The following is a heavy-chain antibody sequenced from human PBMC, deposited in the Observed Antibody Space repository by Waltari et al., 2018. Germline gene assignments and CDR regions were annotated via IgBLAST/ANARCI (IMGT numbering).Heavy chain of an antibody. Sequence: AQPAQSGAEVNKPGESRKIACQGSCYPFPNYWIGWVRQMHGKGLEWMGIIYPGDSDTTYSPSFEGQVTISADKSISIAYLQWSSLKASDTAMYYCVRQVGTNWFDPWGQGTLVTVSS. V-gene: IGHV5-51*01. CDR1: CYPFPNYW. J-gene: IGHJ5*02. D-gene: IGHD5-12*01. CDR2: IYPGDSDT. CDR3: VRQVGTNWFDP.